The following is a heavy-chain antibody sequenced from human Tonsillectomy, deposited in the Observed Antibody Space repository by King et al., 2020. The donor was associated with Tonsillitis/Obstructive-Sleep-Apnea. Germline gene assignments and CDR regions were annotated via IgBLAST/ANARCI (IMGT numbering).Heavy chain of an antibody. Sequence: EVQLVESGGGVVQPGGSLRLSCAASGFTFDDYAMYWVRQAPGKGLEWVSLISGDGFTTYYADSMKGRFTISRDNSKNSLFLQMNSLRNDDTALYYCERRYSSTTRRYFDDWGQGILVTVSS. D-gene: IGHD6-19*01. CDR3: ERRYSSTTRRYFDD. CDR1: GFTFDDYA. V-gene: IGHV3-43*02. CDR2: ISGDGFTT. J-gene: IGHJ4*02.